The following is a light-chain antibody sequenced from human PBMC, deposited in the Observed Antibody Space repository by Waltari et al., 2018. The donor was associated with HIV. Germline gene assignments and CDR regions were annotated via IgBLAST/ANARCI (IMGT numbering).Light chain of an antibody. CDR2: EVS. Sequence: QSALTQPASVSGSPGQSITISCTGTSSDVAGYNYVSWYQHLPGQAPKLMIFEVSHRPSGVSNRFSGAKSGYTASLTISDLRPEDEADYYCCSYTGTTTLFVFGTGTKVSVL. V-gene: IGLV2-14*01. CDR3: CSYTGTTTLFV. CDR1: SSDVAGYNY. J-gene: IGLJ1*01.